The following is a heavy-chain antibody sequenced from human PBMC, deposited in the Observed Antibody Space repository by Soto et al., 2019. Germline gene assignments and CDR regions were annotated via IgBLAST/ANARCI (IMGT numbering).Heavy chain of an antibody. CDR3: AHTGTITSVDY. Sequence: QITLKESGPTLVKPTQTLTLTCTFSGFSLSTSGVGVGWIRQPPGKALEWLALIYWDDDKRYSPSLKSRLTXTXXTSKNQVVLTMTNMDPVDTATYYCAHTGTITSVDYWGQGTLVTVSS. J-gene: IGHJ4*02. CDR2: IYWDDDK. D-gene: IGHD2-2*01. CDR1: GFSLSTSGVG. V-gene: IGHV2-5*02.